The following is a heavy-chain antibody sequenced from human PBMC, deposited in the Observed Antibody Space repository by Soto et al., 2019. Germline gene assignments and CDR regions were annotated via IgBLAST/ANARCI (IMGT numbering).Heavy chain of an antibody. V-gene: IGHV3-30-3*01. CDR3: ASVVLLWFGELPKGEYYYGMDV. CDR2: ISYDGSNK. Sequence: GGSLRLSCAASGFTFSSYAMHWVRQAPGKGLEWVAVISYDGSNKYYADSVKGRFTISRDNSKNTLYLQMNSLRAEDTAVYYCASVVLLWFGELPKGEYYYGMDVWGQGTTVTVSS. J-gene: IGHJ6*02. CDR1: GFTFSSYA. D-gene: IGHD3-10*01.